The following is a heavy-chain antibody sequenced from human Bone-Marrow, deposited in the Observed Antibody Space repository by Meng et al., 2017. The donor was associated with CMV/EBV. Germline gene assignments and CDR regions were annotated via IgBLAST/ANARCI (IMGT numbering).Heavy chain of an antibody. J-gene: IGHJ4*02. CDR2: IYYSGST. D-gene: IGHD2-21*01. Sequence: QVQLQESGPGLVKPSEXLSLTCTVSGGSISSYYWSWIRQPPGKGLEWIGYIYYSGSTNYNPSLKSRVTISVDTSKNQFSLKLSSVTAADTAVYYCARDNGKVVDYWGQGTLVTVAS. CDR1: GGSISSYY. CDR3: ARDNGKVVDY. V-gene: IGHV4-59*01.